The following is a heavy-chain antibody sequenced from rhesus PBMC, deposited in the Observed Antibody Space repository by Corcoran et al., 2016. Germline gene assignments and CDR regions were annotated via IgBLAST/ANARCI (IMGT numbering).Heavy chain of an antibody. CDR2: FYCSGSST. CDR3: GRGGIADI. V-gene: IGHV4S11*01. CDR1: GGSISSFY. Sequence: QLQLQESGPGLVKPSETLSLTCAVAGGSISSFYWSWGRQAPGKGLEWIGCFYCSGSSTNYNPSLKSRVTLSVDTSKNQLSLKLSSVTAADTAVYYCGRGGIADIWGQGVLVTVSS. D-gene: IGHD6-13*01. J-gene: IGHJ4*01.